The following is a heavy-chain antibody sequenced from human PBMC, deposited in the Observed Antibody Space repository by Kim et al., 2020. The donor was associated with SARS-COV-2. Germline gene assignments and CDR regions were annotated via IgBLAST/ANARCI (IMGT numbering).Heavy chain of an antibody. CDR3: ARGVRSYNWNDSPARRDDWFDP. J-gene: IGHJ5*02. CDR1: GGSFSGYY. V-gene: IGHV4-34*01. CDR2: INHSGST. D-gene: IGHD1-1*01. Sequence: SETLSLTCAVYGGSFSGYYWSWIRQPPGKGLEWIGEINHSGSTNYNPSLKSRVTISVDTSKNQFSLKLSSVTAADTAVYYCARGVRSYNWNDSPARRDDWFDPWGQGTLVTVSS.